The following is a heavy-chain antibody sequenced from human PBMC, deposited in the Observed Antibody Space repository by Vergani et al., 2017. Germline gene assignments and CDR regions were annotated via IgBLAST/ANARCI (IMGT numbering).Heavy chain of an antibody. Sequence: EVQLVESGGGLVKPGGSLRLSCAASGFTFDDYAMHWVRQAPGKGLEWVSGISWNSGSIGYADSVKGRFTISRDNAKNSLYLQMNSLRAEDTALYYCAKDSNSAEYFQHWGQGTLVTVSS. CDR3: AKDSNSAEYFQH. D-gene: IGHD5-18*01. V-gene: IGHV3-9*01. J-gene: IGHJ1*01. CDR2: ISWNSGSI. CDR1: GFTFDDYA.